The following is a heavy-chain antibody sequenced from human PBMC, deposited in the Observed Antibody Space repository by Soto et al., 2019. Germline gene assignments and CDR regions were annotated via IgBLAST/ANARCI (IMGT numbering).Heavy chain of an antibody. V-gene: IGHV1-18*01. J-gene: IGHJ6*02. CDR1: GYDFINYG. CDR3: AIDLTTRISYYYYGMDV. CDR2: ISAYNGNT. Sequence: ASVKVSCKASGYDFINYGFNWVRQAPGQGLEWMGWISAYNGNTNYAQKLQGRVTMTTDTSTSTAYMELRSLRSDDTAVYYCAIDLTTRISYYYYGMDVWDQGTTVTVSS. D-gene: IGHD3-9*01.